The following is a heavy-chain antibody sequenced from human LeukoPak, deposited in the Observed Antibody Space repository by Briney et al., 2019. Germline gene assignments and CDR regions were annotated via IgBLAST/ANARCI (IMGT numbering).Heavy chain of an antibody. Sequence: ASVKVSCKASGGTFSSYAISWVRQAPGQGLEWMGGIIPIFGTANYAQKFQGRVTMTRDTSTSTVYMELSSLKSEDTAVYYCARVRDGYNDAYDIWGQGTMVTVSS. CDR3: ARVRDGYNDAYDI. V-gene: IGHV1-69*05. CDR1: GGTFSSYA. CDR2: IIPIFGTA. D-gene: IGHD5-24*01. J-gene: IGHJ3*02.